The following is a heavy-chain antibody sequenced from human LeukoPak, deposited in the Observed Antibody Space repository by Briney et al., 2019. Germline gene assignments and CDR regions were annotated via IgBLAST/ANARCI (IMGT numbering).Heavy chain of an antibody. CDR3: ARDISGSYGLDY. CDR1: GYTFTGYY. J-gene: IGHJ4*02. V-gene: IGHV1-2*02. D-gene: IGHD1-26*01. CDR2: INPNSGGT. Sequence: ASVKVSCKSSGYTFTGYYIHWVRQAPGQGLEWMGWINPNSGGTNYAQKFQGRVTMTRDTSISTAYMELSRLRSDDTAVYYCARDISGSYGLDYWGQGTLATVSS.